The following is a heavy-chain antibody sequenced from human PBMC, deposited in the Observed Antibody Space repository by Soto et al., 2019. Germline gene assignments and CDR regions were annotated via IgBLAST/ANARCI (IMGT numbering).Heavy chain of an antibody. CDR2: IYYTGST. CDR3: ANFNRYFDL. J-gene: IGHJ2*01. Sequence: SETLSLTCTVSVGSSSSYYWSWIRQPPGKGLEWIGYIYYTGSTNYNPSLKSRVTISVDTSKNQLSLQLSSVTAADTAVYYCANFNRYFDLWGLGTLVTVS. CDR1: VGSSSSYY. V-gene: IGHV4-59*01.